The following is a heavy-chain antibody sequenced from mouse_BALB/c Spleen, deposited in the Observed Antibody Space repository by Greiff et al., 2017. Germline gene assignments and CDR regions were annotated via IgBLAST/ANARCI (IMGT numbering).Heavy chain of an antibody. CDR2: IYPGSGST. Sequence: VQLQQPGAELVKPGTSVKLSCKASGYNFTSYWINWVKLRPGQGLEWIGDIYPGSGSTNYNEKFKSKATLTVDTSSSTAYMQLSSLASEDSALYYCARDDYDGGIDYWGQGTTLTVSS. CDR1: GYNFTSYW. V-gene: IGHV1-55*01. J-gene: IGHJ2*01. D-gene: IGHD2-4*01. CDR3: ARDDYDGGIDY.